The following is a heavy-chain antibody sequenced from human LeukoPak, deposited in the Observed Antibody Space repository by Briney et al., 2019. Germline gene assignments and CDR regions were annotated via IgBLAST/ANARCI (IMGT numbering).Heavy chain of an antibody. J-gene: IGHJ4*02. V-gene: IGHV3-74*01. CDR2: LNTDGSNT. Sequence: PGGSLRLSRVGSGFTFSSSWIHWVRQVARKSLVWVSRLNTDGSNTAYADSVEGRFTLSSDNAKNTVYLQMNSLRDDDTGLYYCARGAVAPDTWGQGTLVIVSS. D-gene: IGHD2-21*01. CDR1: GFTFSSSW. CDR3: ARGAVAPDT.